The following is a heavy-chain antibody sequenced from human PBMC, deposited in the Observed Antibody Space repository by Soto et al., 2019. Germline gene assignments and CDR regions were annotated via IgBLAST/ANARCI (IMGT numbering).Heavy chain of an antibody. V-gene: IGHV3-23*01. CDR2: ISGRGGST. D-gene: IGHD2-8*02. J-gene: IGHJ2*01. CDR3: TRRAGGAVVWYYDL. CDR1: GFIFSNYA. Sequence: EEQLLESGGGVVQRGGSLRLSCAASGFIFSNYAMTWVRQAPGKGQEWVSRISGRGGSTYYADSVKGRLTMSRDNSKNTRYQQMNSLSAEDTAIYYCTRRAGGAVVWYYDLWGCGTQVTV.